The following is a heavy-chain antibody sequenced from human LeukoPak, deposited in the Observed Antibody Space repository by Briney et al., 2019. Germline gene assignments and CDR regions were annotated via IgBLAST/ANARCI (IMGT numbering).Heavy chain of an antibody. CDR3: AKEDPAIILGIDY. CDR2: VTGSGGST. J-gene: IGHJ4*02. V-gene: IGHV3-23*01. Sequence: GESLRLSCAASGFTFSSYAMSWVRQAPGKGLEWVSAVTGSGGSTYYADSVRGRFTISSDNSKNTLFLQLDSLRVEDTAVYYCAKEDPAIILGIDYWGQGALVIVSS. CDR1: GFTFSSYA. D-gene: IGHD5-18*01.